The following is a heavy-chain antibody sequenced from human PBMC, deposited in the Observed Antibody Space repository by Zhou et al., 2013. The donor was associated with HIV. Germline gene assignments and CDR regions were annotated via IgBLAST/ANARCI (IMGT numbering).Heavy chain of an antibody. CDR2: IIPILGTP. CDR3: AGGGGENEYYDSSDYFPRDAFDI. CDR1: RGTFDNFG. Sequence: QVQLVQSGAEVKKPGSSVQVSCKTSRGTFDNFGVSWVRQAPGQGLEWMGGIIPILGTPIYAQKFQGRVAISTDDSSTTAYMELSSLTFEDTAVYYCAGGGGENEYYDSSDYFPRDAFDIWGQGTMVIVSS. J-gene: IGHJ3*02. D-gene: IGHD3-22*01. V-gene: IGHV1-69*05.